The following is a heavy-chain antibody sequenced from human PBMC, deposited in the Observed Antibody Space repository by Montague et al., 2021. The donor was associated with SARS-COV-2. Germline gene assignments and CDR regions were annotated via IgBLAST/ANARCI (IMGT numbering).Heavy chain of an antibody. J-gene: IGHJ4*02. D-gene: IGHD6-13*01. V-gene: IGHV4-31*03. Sequence: TLSLTCIVSGGSISSDDSYWTWIRQHPGKGLEWIGYISYSGRTSYNVSLKSRLTISADTSDNQFSLKLTSMTAADTAVYYCARMYVPAHGTSAASYSDYWRRGALVTVS. CDR2: ISYSGRT. CDR1: GGSISSDDSY. CDR3: ARMYVPAHGTSAASYSDY.